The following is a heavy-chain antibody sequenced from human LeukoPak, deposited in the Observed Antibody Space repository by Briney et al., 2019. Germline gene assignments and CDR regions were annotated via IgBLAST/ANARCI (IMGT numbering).Heavy chain of an antibody. D-gene: IGHD1-26*01. CDR1: GFTFSSYA. V-gene: IGHV3-23*01. CDR3: AKNDQWGLGYFDY. J-gene: IGHJ4*02. CDR2: ISGSGGST. Sequence: GGSLRLSCAASGFTFSSYAMSWVRKAPGKGLEWVSAISGSGGSTYYADSVKGRFTISRDNSKNTLYLQMNSLRAEDTAVYYCAKNDQWGLGYFDYWGQGTLVTVSS.